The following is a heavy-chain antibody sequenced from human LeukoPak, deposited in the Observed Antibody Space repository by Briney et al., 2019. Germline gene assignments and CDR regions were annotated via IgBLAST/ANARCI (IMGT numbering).Heavy chain of an antibody. J-gene: IGHJ4*02. CDR1: GYSFTSDW. V-gene: IGHV5-51*01. CDR3: ARLGYSYGPIDY. Sequence: GQSLKISCKVSGYSFTSDWIGWVRQMPGQGLEWMGIIYHGDSDTRYSPSFQGQVTISADKSISTAYLQWSSLKASDTAMYYCARLGYSYGPIDYWGQGTLVTVSS. D-gene: IGHD5-18*01. CDR2: IYHGDSDT.